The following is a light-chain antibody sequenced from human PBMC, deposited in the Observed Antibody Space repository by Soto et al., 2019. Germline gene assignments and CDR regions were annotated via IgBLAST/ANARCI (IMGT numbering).Light chain of an antibody. V-gene: IGKV3-15*01. CDR3: QHYHDWLIT. CDR2: GAS. J-gene: IGKJ5*01. Sequence: EIVMTQSPPTLSVSPGERVTLSCRASQSIDINLAWYQQKPGQAPRLLIYGASARATDVPARFSGGGSGTEFTLTISSLQSEDFAVYYCQHYHDWLITFGQGTRLEIK. CDR1: QSIDIN.